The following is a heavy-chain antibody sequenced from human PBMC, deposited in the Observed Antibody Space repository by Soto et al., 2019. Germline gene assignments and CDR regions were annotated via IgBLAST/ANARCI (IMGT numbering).Heavy chain of an antibody. D-gene: IGHD3-9*01. V-gene: IGHV3-30*18. CDR3: AKDRHLLSRFYSHFDS. CDR1: GFTFSDYF. Sequence: PGGSLRLSCAASGFTFSDYFMTWVRQAPGKGLEWVAVVSPDGRDTFYADSVKGRFTIARDNSKNTLYLQMNTLTSDDTAVYYCAKDRHLLSRFYSHFDSWGQGTLVTVSS. J-gene: IGHJ4*02. CDR2: VSPDGRDT.